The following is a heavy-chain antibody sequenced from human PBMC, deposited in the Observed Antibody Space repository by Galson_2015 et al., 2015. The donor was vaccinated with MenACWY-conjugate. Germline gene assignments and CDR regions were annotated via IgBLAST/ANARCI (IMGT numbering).Heavy chain of an antibody. D-gene: IGHD4-17*01. Sequence: SLRLSCAASGFTFSSYSMNWVRQAPGKGLEWVSYISSGGSTIYYADSAKGRFTISRDDAKYSLYLQMNSLRDEDTAVYYCARDHYGDYFHDYWGQGTLVTVSS. CDR1: GFTFSSYS. CDR2: ISSGGSTI. V-gene: IGHV3-48*02. CDR3: ARDHYGDYFHDY. J-gene: IGHJ4*02.